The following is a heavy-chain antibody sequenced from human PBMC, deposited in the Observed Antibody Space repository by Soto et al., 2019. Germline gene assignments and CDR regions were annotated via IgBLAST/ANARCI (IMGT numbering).Heavy chain of an antibody. D-gene: IGHD6-19*01. Sequence: ASVKVSCKASGCTFTSYAMHWVRQAPGQRLEWMGWINAGNGNTKYSQKFQGRVTITRDTSASTAYMELSSLRSEDTAVYYCATSGWYFAFDIWGQGTMVTVSS. CDR3: ATSGWYFAFDI. CDR1: GCTFTSYA. V-gene: IGHV1-3*01. J-gene: IGHJ3*02. CDR2: INAGNGNT.